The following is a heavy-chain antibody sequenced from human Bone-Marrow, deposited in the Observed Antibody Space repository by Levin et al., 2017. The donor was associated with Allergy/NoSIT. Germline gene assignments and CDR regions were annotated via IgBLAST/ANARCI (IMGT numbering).Heavy chain of an antibody. Sequence: GESLKISCVASGFTFSTYSMHWVRQAPGKGLEWVSSITGSDSYIYQADSVRGRFTISRDNTKNSLYLQVDRLRAEDTAVYYCARDENRGYCSGGSCYQVAFDIWGQGTMVTVSS. CDR1: GFTFSTYS. D-gene: IGHD2-15*01. V-gene: IGHV3-21*01. J-gene: IGHJ3*02. CDR3: ARDENRGYCSGGSCYQVAFDI. CDR2: ITGSDSYI.